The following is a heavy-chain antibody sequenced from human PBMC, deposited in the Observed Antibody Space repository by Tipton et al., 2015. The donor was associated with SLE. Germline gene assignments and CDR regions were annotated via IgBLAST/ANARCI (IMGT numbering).Heavy chain of an antibody. V-gene: IGHV4-61*01. CDR1: GGSVSSGSYY. J-gene: IGHJ2*01. CDR2: IYYSGST. Sequence: TLSLTCTVSGGSVSSGSYYWSWTRQPPGKGLQWIGYIYYSGSTNYNPSLKSRVTMSVDTSKNQFSLKLSSVTAADTAVYYCARSNGDFLAPPWYFDLWGRGTLVTVSS. CDR3: ARSNGDFLAPPWYFDL. D-gene: IGHD4-17*01.